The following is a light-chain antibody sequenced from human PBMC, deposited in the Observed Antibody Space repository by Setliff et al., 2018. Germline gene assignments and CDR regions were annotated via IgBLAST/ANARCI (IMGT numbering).Light chain of an antibody. J-gene: IGLJ1*01. Sequence: QSALTQEASVSGTVGQKVTLSCTGESDNIGRNAVGWYQQSSHGAPKTVMLGNFLPSGIPDRFSGSKSGTTASLTISGLQLEDEADYYCSTWDYSLRTHVFGPGTKVTVL. CDR1: SDNIGRNA. V-gene: IGLV1-44*01. CDR2: GNF. CDR3: STWDYSLRTHV.